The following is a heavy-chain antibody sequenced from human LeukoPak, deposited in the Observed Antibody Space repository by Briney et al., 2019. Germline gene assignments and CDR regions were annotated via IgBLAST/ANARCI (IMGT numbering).Heavy chain of an antibody. J-gene: IGHJ4*02. Sequence: SETLSLTCTVPGYSISSGYYWGWIRQPPGKGLEWIGSIYHSGSTYYNPSLKSRVTISVDTSKNQFSLKLSSVTAADTAVYYCARGGGSDYFDYWGQGTLVTVSS. D-gene: IGHD2-21*01. CDR1: GYSISSGYY. V-gene: IGHV4-38-2*02. CDR3: ARGGGSDYFDY. CDR2: IYHSGST.